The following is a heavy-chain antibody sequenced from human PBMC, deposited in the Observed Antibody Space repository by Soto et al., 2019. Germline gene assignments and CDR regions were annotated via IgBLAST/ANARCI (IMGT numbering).Heavy chain of an antibody. D-gene: IGHD4-17*01. J-gene: IGHJ4*02. V-gene: IGHV4-39*02. CDR1: GGSISSRSYY. CDR3: ARDYGDYQFDY. Sequence: PSETLSLTCTVSGGSISSRSYYWGWSRQPTGKGLEWIWNNYYRGTTYYNPSLKSRVTIYVDTSKNQFSLKLASVTAADTAFYYCARDYGDYQFDYWGQGTLVTVSS. CDR2: NYYRGTT.